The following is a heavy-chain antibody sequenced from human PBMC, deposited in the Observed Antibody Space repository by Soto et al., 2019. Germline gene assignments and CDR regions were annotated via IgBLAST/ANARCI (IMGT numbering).Heavy chain of an antibody. CDR1: GGTFSSYA. J-gene: IGHJ4*02. CDR2: IIPIFGTA. Sequence: GASVKVSCKASGGTFSSYAISWVRQAPGQGLEWMGGIIPIFGTANYAQKFQGRVTITADESTSTAYMELSSLRSEDTAVYYCARETGYYSLDFDYWGQGTLVTVSS. D-gene: IGHD3-9*01. V-gene: IGHV1-69*13. CDR3: ARETGYYSLDFDY.